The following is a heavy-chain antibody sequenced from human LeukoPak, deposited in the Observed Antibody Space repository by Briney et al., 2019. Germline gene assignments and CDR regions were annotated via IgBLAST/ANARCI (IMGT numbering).Heavy chain of an antibody. CDR2: IWYDGSNK. CDR3: ARDGIAVAVPFDY. Sequence: GRSLTLSCAATGFTFSSYGMHWVRQAPAKGREWVAVIWYDGSNKYYADSVKGRFTISRDNSKNTLYLQMNSLRAEDTAVYYCARDGIAVAVPFDYWGQGTLVTVSS. CDR1: GFTFSSYG. V-gene: IGHV3-33*01. D-gene: IGHD6-19*01. J-gene: IGHJ4*02.